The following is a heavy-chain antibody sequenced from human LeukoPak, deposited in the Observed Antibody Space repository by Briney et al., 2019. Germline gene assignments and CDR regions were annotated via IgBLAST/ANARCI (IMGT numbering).Heavy chain of an antibody. CDR2: IFYSGST. CDR1: GASISGYY. D-gene: IGHD2-21*01. V-gene: IGHV4-59*12. J-gene: IGHJ5*02. CDR3: ASGSPPLLWGKTGKYNWFDP. Sequence: PSETLSLTCTVYGASISGYYWSWIRQPPGKGLEWIGSIFYSGSTNYNPSVKSRVTISVDKSKTQFSLKLSSVTAADTAVYYCASGSPPLLWGKTGKYNWFDPWGQGTLVTVSS.